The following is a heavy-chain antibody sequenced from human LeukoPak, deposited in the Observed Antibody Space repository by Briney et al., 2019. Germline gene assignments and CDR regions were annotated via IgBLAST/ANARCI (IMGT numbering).Heavy chain of an antibody. V-gene: IGHV1-3*01. CDR3: ARGDWRWYFDL. CDR1: GFTFTPYA. D-gene: IGHD2-21*01. Sequence: GASVKVSCKTSGFTFTPYAVHWVRQAPGQTFQWLGCINGGNGHARYSEKFRGRVTITRDTSTGTAYMDLGSLTSQDTAVYYCARGDWRWYFDLWGRGTLVTVSS. J-gene: IGHJ2*01. CDR2: INGGNGHA.